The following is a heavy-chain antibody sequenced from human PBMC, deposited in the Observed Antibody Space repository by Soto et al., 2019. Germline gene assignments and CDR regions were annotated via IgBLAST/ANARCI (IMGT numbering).Heavy chain of an antibody. CDR1: GGTLSSYA. D-gene: IGHD3-22*01. CDR3: ARDYLQYYYDSSGPRPAY. V-gene: IGHV1-69*13. CDR2: IIPIFGTA. Sequence: ASVKVSCKASGGTLSSYAISWVRQAPGQGLEWMGGIIPIFGTANYAQKFQGRVTITADESTSTAYMELSSLRSEDTAVYYCARDYLQYYYDSSGPRPAYWDQGTLVTVSS. J-gene: IGHJ4*02.